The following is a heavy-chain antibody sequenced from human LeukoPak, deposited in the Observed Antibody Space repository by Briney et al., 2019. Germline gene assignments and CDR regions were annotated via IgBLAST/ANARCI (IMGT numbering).Heavy chain of an antibody. J-gene: IGHJ3*02. CDR2: ISWNSGSI. D-gene: IGHD2-2*01. CDR1: GFTFSSYA. V-gene: IGHV3-9*03. Sequence: PGGSLRLSCAASGFTFSSYAMHWVRQAPGKGLEWVSGISWNSGSIVYADSVRGRFTISRDNAKNSLYLQMNSLRAEDMALCYCAKGYCSSTRCAFDIWGQGTMVTVSS. CDR3: AKGYCSSTRCAFDI.